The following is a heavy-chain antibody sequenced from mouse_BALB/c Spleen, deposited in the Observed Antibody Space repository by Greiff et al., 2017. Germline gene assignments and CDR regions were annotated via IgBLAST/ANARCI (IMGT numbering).Heavy chain of an antibody. CDR2: INPGSGGT. CDR1: GYAFTNYL. CDR3: AREDYGNYDYFDY. Sequence: QVQLQQSGAELVRPGTSVKVSCKASGYAFTNYLIEWVKQRPGQGLEWIGVINPGSGGTNYNEKFKGKATLTADKSSSTAYMQLSSLTSEDSAVYYCAREDYGNYDYFDYWGQGTTLTVSS. J-gene: IGHJ2*01. V-gene: IGHV1-54*01. D-gene: IGHD2-1*01.